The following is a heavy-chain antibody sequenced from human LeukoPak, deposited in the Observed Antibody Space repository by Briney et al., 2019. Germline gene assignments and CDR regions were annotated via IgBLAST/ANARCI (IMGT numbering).Heavy chain of an antibody. V-gene: IGHV3-48*04. J-gene: IGHJ4*02. CDR3: ARDHNYAFDN. D-gene: IGHD1-1*01. CDR1: GFPFNDYS. Sequence: GGSLRLSCAASGFPFNDYSMNWVCQAPGKGLEWISYIGISSGNTKYADSVKGRFTISGDNAKNSLYLQMNNLRVEDTAVYYCARDHNYAFDNWGQGTLVTVSS. CDR2: IGISSGNT.